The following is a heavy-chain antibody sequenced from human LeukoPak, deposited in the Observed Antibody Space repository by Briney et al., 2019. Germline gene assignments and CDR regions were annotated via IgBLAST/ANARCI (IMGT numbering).Heavy chain of an antibody. J-gene: IGHJ5*02. CDR3: ARRVDATRWFDP. CDR1: GFTFSNYA. D-gene: IGHD2-15*01. V-gene: IGHV3-74*03. CDR2: INSDGTTT. Sequence: GGSLRLSCAASGFTFSNYAMHWVRQAPGKGLVWVSRINSDGTTTMYADSVKGRVTISRDNAKNTLYLQMNSLRDEDTAVYYCARRVDATRWFDPWGQGTLVAVSS.